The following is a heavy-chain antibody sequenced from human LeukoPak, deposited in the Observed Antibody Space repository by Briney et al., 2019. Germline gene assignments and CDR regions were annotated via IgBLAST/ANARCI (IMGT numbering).Heavy chain of an antibody. J-gene: IGHJ4*02. V-gene: IGHV3-74*01. CDR3: VRERNNFWSGHHSIFDS. D-gene: IGHD3-3*01. CDR1: GFIFSDHW. Sequence: GGSLRLSCAASGFIFSDHWMHWVRQAPGKGLVWLSHINNDGSSTIYADSVKGRFTFSRDNAENTLFLEMSSLRVEDTAVYYCVRERNNFWSGHHSIFDSWGQGTLVTVSS. CDR2: INNDGSST.